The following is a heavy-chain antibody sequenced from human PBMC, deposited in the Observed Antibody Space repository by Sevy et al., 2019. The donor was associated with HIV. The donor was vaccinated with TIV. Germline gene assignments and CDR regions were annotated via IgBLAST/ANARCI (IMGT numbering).Heavy chain of an antibody. CDR1: GFTFSSYG. D-gene: IGHD3-3*01. Sequence: GGSLRLSCAASGFTFSSYGMHWVRQAPGKGLEWVAVISYDGSNKYYADSVKGRFTISRDNSKNTLYLQMNSLRAEDMAVYYCAKELYDFWSGYSAGGDAFDIWGQGTMVTVSS. V-gene: IGHV3-30*18. CDR2: ISYDGSNK. CDR3: AKELYDFWSGYSAGGDAFDI. J-gene: IGHJ3*02.